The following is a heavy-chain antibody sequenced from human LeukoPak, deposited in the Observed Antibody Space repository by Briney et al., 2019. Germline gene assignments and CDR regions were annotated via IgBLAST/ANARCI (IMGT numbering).Heavy chain of an antibody. V-gene: IGHV3-7*01. CDR3: ARDRGWQQFDY. J-gene: IGHJ4*01. CDR1: GFNFDEYD. D-gene: IGHD5-24*01. Sequence: GGSLRLSCTASGFNFDEYDMSWVRQAPGMGLERVANIKADGSGKYYVDSVRGRFSISRDNAKNSLYLELNSLRAEDTGVYFCARDRGWQQFDYWGQGTLVTVSS. CDR2: IKADGSGK.